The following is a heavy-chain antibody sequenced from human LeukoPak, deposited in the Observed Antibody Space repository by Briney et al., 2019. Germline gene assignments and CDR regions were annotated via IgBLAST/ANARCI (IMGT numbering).Heavy chain of an antibody. V-gene: IGHV3-74*01. Sequence: QPGGSLRLSCAASGFTFSSYWMHWVRQAPGKGLAWVSRINSDGSSTSYADSVKGRFTISRDNAKNTLYLQMNSLRAEDTAVYYCARVMDYEGYFDYWGQGTLVTVSS. CDR1: GFTFSSYW. CDR3: ARVMDYEGYFDY. D-gene: IGHD3-22*01. J-gene: IGHJ4*02. CDR2: INSDGSST.